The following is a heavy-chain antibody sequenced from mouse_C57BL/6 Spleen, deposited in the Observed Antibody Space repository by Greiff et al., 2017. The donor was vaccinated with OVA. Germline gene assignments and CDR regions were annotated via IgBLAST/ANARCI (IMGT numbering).Heavy chain of an antibody. Sequence: QVQLKESGAELVRPGASVTLSCKASGYTFTDYEMHWVKQTPVHGLEWIGAIDPETGGTAYNQKFKGKAILTADKSSSTAYMELRSLTSEDSAVYYCTTYGYDPRGFDVWGTGTTVTVSS. CDR2: IDPETGGT. CDR3: TTYGYDPRGFDV. V-gene: IGHV1-15*01. CDR1: GYTFTDYE. J-gene: IGHJ1*03. D-gene: IGHD2-2*01.